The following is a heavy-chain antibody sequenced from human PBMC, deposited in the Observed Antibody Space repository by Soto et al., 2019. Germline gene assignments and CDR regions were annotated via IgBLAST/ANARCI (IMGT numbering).Heavy chain of an antibody. D-gene: IGHD6-13*01. CDR3: ARVVWQQQLPVHYMDV. J-gene: IGHJ6*03. Sequence: ASVKVSCKASGYTFTSYGISWVRQAPGQGLEWMGWISAYNGNTNYAQKLQGRVTMTTDTSTSTAYMELRSLRSDDTAVYYCARVVWQQQLPVHYMDVWGKGTTVPVSS. V-gene: IGHV1-18*01. CDR1: GYTFTSYG. CDR2: ISAYNGNT.